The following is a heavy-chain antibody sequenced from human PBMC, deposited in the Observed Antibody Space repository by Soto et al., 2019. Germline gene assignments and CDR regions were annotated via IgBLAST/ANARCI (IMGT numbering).Heavy chain of an antibody. CDR3: ARALDFWSAYFDY. D-gene: IGHD3-3*01. V-gene: IGHV3-74*01. Sequence: PGGSLRLSCAASGFSFGTYWMHWVRQAPGKGLVWVSRINTDGSSTNYADSVKGRFTISRDNSKNTLYLQMNSLRTEDTAVYYCARALDFWSAYFDYWGQGSLVTVSS. CDR1: GFSFGTYW. J-gene: IGHJ4*02. CDR2: INTDGSST.